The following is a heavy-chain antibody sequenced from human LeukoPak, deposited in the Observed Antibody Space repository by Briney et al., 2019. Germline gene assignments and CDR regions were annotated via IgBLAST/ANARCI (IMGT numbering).Heavy chain of an antibody. Sequence: GGSLRLSCAASGFTFSSYSMNWVRQAPGKGLEWVSSISSSSSYVYYADSVKGRFTISRDNAKNSLYLQMNSLRAEDTAVYYCARRGYGQNYFDYWGQGTLVTVSS. CDR3: ARRGYGQNYFDY. CDR1: GFTFSSYS. V-gene: IGHV3-21*01. D-gene: IGHD4-17*01. J-gene: IGHJ4*02. CDR2: ISSSSSYV.